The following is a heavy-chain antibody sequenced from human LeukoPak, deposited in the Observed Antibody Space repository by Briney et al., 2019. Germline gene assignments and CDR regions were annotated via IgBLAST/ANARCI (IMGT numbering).Heavy chain of an antibody. J-gene: IGHJ6*03. CDR2: INPNSGGT. CDR1: GYTFTGYY. V-gene: IGHV1-2*02. Sequence: ASVKVSCKASGYTFTGYYMQWVRQAPGQGLEWMGWINPNSGGTNYARKFQGRVTMTRDTSISTAYMELSRLRSDDTAVYYCARDSGSSWFSYYYYYYMDVWGKGTTVTVSS. CDR3: ARDSGSSWFSYYYYYYMDV. D-gene: IGHD6-13*01.